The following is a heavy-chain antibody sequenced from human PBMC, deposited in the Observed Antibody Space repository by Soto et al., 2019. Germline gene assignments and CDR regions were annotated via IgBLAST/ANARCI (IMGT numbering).Heavy chain of an antibody. CDR2: ISYDGSNK. J-gene: IGHJ6*02. V-gene: IGHV3-30-3*01. CDR3: ARGPAANWNYDDYYYGMDV. Sequence: GGSLRLSCAASGFTFSSYAMHWVRQAPGKGLEWVAVISYDGSNKYYADSVKGRFTISRDNSKNTLYLQMNGLRAEDTAVYYCARGPAANWNYDDYYYGMDVWGQGTTVTVSS. D-gene: IGHD1-7*01. CDR1: GFTFSSYA.